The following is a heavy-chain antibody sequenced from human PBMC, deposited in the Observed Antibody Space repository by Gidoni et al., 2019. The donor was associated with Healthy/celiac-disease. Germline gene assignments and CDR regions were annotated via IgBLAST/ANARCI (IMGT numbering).Heavy chain of an antibody. CDR2: IYHSGST. CDR3: ARHELYSSSSRQLYNWFDP. Sequence: QVQLQESGPGLVKPSETLSLTCAVSGYSISSGYYWGWIRQPPGKGLEWIGSIYHSGSTYYNPSLKSRVTISVDTSKNQFSLKLSSVTAADTAVYYCARHELYSSSSRQLYNWFDPWGQGTLVTVSS. V-gene: IGHV4-38-2*01. D-gene: IGHD6-6*01. CDR1: GYSISSGYY. J-gene: IGHJ5*02.